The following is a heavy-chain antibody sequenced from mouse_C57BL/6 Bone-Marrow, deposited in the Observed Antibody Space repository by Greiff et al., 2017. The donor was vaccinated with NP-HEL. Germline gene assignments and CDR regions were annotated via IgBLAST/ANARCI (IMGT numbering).Heavy chain of an antibody. D-gene: IGHD2-14*01. V-gene: IGHV1-82*01. CDR3: ATYYRNWYFDV. Sequence: QVQLQQSGPELVKPGASVKISCKASGYAFSSSWMNWVKQRPGKGLEWIGRIYPGDGDTNYSGKFKGKATLTADKSSSTAYMQLSSLTSEDSAVYFCATYYRNWYFDVWGTGTTVTVSS. CDR2: IYPGDGDT. J-gene: IGHJ1*03. CDR1: GYAFSSSW.